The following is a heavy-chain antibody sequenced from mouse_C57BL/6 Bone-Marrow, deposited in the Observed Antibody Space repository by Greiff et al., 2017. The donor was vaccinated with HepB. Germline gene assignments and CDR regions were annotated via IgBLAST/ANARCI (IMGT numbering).Heavy chain of an antibody. CDR1: GYTFTDYY. J-gene: IGHJ3*01. CDR3: ARGDDGYPRFAY. V-gene: IGHV1-26*01. CDR2: INPNNGGT. D-gene: IGHD2-3*01. Sequence: VQLKHSGPELVKPGASVKISCKASGYTFTDYYMNWVKQSHGKSLEWIGDINPNNGGTSYNQKFKGKATLTVDKSSSTAYMELRSLTSEDSAVYYCARGDDGYPRFAYWGQGTLVTVSA.